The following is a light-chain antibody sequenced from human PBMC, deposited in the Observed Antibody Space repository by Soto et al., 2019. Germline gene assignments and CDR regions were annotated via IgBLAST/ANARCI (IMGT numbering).Light chain of an antibody. Sequence: QSALTQPRSVSGSPGQSVTISCTGTSSDVGGYNYVSWYQQHPGKAPKLMIYDVSKRPSGVPDRFSGSKSGNTASLTISGLQAEDEADYYCCSYAGSYTFAVVFGGGSKLTL. CDR3: CSYAGSYTFAVV. CDR2: DVS. V-gene: IGLV2-11*01. CDR1: SSDVGGYNY. J-gene: IGLJ2*01.